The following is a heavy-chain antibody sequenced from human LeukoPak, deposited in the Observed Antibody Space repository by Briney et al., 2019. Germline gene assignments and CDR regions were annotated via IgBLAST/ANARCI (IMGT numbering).Heavy chain of an antibody. D-gene: IGHD1-26*01. CDR3: AKNKWDTGLHDAFDI. Sequence: GGSLRLSCAASGFTFSSYGMHWVRQAPGKGLEWVAFIRYDGSNKYYADSVKGRFTISRDNSKNTLYLQMNSLRAEDTAVYYCAKNKWDTGLHDAFDIWGQGTMVTVSS. CDR1: GFTFSSYG. CDR2: IRYDGSNK. J-gene: IGHJ3*02. V-gene: IGHV3-30*02.